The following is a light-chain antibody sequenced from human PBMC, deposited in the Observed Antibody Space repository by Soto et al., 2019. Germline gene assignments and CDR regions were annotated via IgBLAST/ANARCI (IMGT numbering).Light chain of an antibody. CDR1: QSGTTNF. CDR3: QQYGTPPFT. CDR2: VAS. V-gene: IGKV3-20*01. J-gene: IGKJ3*01. Sequence: MVLTQSPGTLSLSPGERATLACGASQSGTTNFLAWYQQKPGQTPRLIIYVASSRATGVPDRFSGSGSGTDFTLTISSLEPGDFAVYYWQQYGTPPFTFGLDTKVDIK.